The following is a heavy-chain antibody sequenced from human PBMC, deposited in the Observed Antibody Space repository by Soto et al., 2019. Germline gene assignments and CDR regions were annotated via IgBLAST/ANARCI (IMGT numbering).Heavy chain of an antibody. V-gene: IGHV1-69*15. CDR1: GGTFRTYA. D-gene: IGHD5-12*01. CDR2: IIPILGTT. Sequence: QVQLVQSGAEVKKPGSSVKVSCKTSGGTFRTYAINWVRQAPGQGLEWMGSIIPILGTTKYAQNFQGRVRINADESTSTAYMELSSLRSEDTAVFYCARAKEDYNGYEPPYYFDYWGQGTLVTVSS. J-gene: IGHJ4*02. CDR3: ARAKEDYNGYEPPYYFDY.